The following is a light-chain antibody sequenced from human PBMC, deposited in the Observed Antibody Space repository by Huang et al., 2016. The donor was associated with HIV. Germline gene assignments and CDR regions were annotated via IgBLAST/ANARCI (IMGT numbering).Light chain of an antibody. V-gene: IGKV1-6*01. CDR3: LQDYNYPWT. CDR2: AAS. Sequence: AIQMTQSPSSLSASVGDRVTITCRASQGIGNDLGWYQQKPGKAPKLLIYAASSVQRGVPSRFSGSGFGTDFTLTISSLQPEDFATYYCLQDYNYPWTFGQGTKVEIK. J-gene: IGKJ1*01. CDR1: QGIGND.